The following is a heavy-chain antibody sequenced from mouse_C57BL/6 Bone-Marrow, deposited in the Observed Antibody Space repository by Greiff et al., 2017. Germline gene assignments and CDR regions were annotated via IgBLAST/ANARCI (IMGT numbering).Heavy chain of an antibody. D-gene: IGHD1-1*01. Sequence: VQLQQSGPELVKPGASVKMSCTASGYTFTDYNMHWVKQSHGKSLEWIGYINPNNGGTSYTQKFKGKATLTVNKSSSTAYMELRSLTSEDSPVYYCARNLYYYGSSYMGYWGQGTTLTVSS. CDR2: INPNNGGT. V-gene: IGHV1-22*01. J-gene: IGHJ2*01. CDR3: ARNLYYYGSSYMGY. CDR1: GYTFTDYN.